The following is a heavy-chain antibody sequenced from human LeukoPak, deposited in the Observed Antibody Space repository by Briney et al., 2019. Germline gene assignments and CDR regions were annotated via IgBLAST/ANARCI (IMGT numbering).Heavy chain of an antibody. V-gene: IGHV3-11*01. Sequence: GGSLRLSCAASGFTFSDYYMSWIRQAPGKGLEWVSYISSSGSTIYYADSVKGRFTISRDNAKNSLYLQMNSLRAEDTAVYYCARDNSALKGIAVAGNSCHFDYWGQGTLVTVSS. CDR1: GFTFSDYY. CDR3: ARDNSALKGIAVAGNSCHFDY. D-gene: IGHD6-19*01. CDR2: ISSSGSTI. J-gene: IGHJ4*02.